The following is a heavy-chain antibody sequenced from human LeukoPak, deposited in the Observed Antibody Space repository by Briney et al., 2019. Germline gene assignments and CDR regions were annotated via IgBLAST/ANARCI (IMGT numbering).Heavy chain of an antibody. D-gene: IGHD7-27*01. CDR1: GGSISSSSYY. CDR2: IYYSGST. CDR3: AGHGALGIRNWFDP. Sequence: SETLSLTCTVSGGSISSSSYYWGWIRQPPGKGLEWIGSIYYSGSTYYNPSLKSRVTISVDTSKNQFSLKLSSVTAADTAVYYCAGHGALGIRNWFDPWGQGTLVTVSS. J-gene: IGHJ5*02. V-gene: IGHV4-39*01.